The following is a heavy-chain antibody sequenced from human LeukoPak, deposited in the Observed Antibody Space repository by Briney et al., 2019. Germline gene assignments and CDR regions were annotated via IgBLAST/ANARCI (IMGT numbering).Heavy chain of an antibody. D-gene: IGHD2-15*01. J-gene: IGHJ3*01. Sequence: GGSLRLSCGASGFTVSSNYMSWVRQSPRKGLEWVSIMYSGGSTDYADSVKGRFIISRDHSKNTLYLQMNSLRAEDTAVYYCARDRYCSGGSCYGDAFDLWGQGTMVTVSS. V-gene: IGHV3-53*01. CDR2: MYSGGST. CDR3: ARDRYCSGGSCYGDAFDL. CDR1: GFTVSSNY.